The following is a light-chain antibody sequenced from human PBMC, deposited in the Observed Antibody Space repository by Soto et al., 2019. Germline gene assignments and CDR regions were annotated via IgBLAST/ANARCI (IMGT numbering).Light chain of an antibody. CDR1: NIGSKS. J-gene: IGLJ3*02. CDR2: DDS. CDR3: QVWDFNSDHVV. V-gene: IGLV3-21*02. Sequence: SYELTQPPSVPVAPGQTASISCGGNNIGSKSVHWYQQKPGQAPVVVVYDDSVRPSGIPDRFSGSNSGNTATLTISRVEAGDAADYYCQVWDFNSDHVVFGGGTKVTVL.